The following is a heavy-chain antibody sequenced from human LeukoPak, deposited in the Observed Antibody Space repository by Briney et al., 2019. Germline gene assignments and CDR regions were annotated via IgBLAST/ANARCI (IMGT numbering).Heavy chain of an antibody. D-gene: IGHD3-10*01. CDR3: AKNGVRGVPFFDY. CDR1: GFTFSSYG. J-gene: IGHJ4*02. V-gene: IGHV3-30*02. Sequence: GRSLRLSCTASGFTFSSYGMHWVRQAPGKGLEWVAFIRYDGSNKYYADSVKGRFTISRDNSKNTLYLQMNSLRAEDTAVYYCAKNGVRGVPFFDYWGQGTLVTVSS. CDR2: IRYDGSNK.